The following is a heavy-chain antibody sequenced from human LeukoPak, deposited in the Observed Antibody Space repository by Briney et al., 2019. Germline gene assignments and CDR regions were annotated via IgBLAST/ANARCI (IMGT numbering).Heavy chain of an antibody. J-gene: IGHJ6*03. V-gene: IGHV4-59*01. CDR3: ARGATYYYYYMDV. CDR1: GGSISSYY. Sequence: SETLSLTCTVSGGSISSYYWSWIRQPPGKGLEWIGYIYYSGSTNYNPSLKSRVTISVDTSKNQFSLKLSSVTAADTAVYYCARGATYYYYYMDVWGKGTTVTLSS. CDR2: IYYSGST.